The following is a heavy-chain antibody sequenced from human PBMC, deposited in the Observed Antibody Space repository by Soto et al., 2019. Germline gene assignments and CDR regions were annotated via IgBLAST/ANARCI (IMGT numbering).Heavy chain of an antibody. J-gene: IGHJ1*01. V-gene: IGHV1-18*01. Sequence: GASVKVSCKASGYTFTSYDISWVRQAPGQGLEWMGWISVYNGNKNYAQKLQGRVTMTTDTSTSTAYMELMSLRSYDTAVYYCARKAEYLGSGSYLHFQHWGQGTLVTVSS. CDR1: GYTFTSYD. CDR3: ARKAEYLGSGSYLHFQH. D-gene: IGHD3-10*01. CDR2: ISVYNGNK.